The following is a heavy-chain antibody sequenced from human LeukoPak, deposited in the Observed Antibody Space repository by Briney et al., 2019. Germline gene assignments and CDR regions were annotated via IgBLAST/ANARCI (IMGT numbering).Heavy chain of an antibody. CDR2: INQDGSDE. J-gene: IGHJ4*02. V-gene: IGHV3-7*01. Sequence: GGSLRLPCGASGFTFSSYWMNWVRQAPGKGLEWVANINQDGSDEKYVDSVKGRFTISRDNAKNSLYLQMNSLRAEDTAVYYCARTPSYDFWSGYYHLGGGYYFDYWGQGTLVTVSS. CDR3: ARTPSYDFWSGYYHLGGGYYFDY. CDR1: GFTFSSYW. D-gene: IGHD3-3*01.